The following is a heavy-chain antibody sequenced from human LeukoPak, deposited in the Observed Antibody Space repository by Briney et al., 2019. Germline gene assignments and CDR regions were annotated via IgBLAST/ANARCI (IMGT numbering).Heavy chain of an antibody. CDR1: GFTFSSYP. V-gene: IGHV3-30-3*01. J-gene: IGHJ4*02. D-gene: IGHD3-22*01. CDR2: ISYDGSEK. CDR3: AREGSSGYYPS. Sequence: GGSLRLSCAASGFTFSSYPMHWVRQAPGKGLEWVAVISYDGSEKHYADPVKGRFTVSRDNSKNTLYLQMNSLRAEDTAVYYCAREGSSGYYPSWGQGILVTVSS.